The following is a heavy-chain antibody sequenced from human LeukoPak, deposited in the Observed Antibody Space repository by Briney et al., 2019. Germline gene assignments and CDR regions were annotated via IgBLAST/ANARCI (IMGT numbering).Heavy chain of an antibody. CDR1: GGYISRYY. CDR3: ARGKYQLDY. J-gene: IGHJ4*02. V-gene: IGHV4-59*08. D-gene: IGHD2-2*01. CDR2: IYYSGST. Sequence: NPSETLSLTCTVSGGYISRYYWSWTRQPPGKGLEWIGHIYYSGSTNHNPSLRSRVTISVDTSKNQFSLKLSSVTAADTAVYYCARGKYQLDYWGQGTLVTVSS.